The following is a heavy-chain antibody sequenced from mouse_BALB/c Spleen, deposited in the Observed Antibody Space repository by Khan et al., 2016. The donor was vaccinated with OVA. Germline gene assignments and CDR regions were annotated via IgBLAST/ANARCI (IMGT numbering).Heavy chain of an antibody. CDR2: VNPNTGGS. CDR3: ARGYDFFAY. Sequence: EVQLQQSGPDLVKPGASVKISCKASGYSFTLYYMTWVKQSHGKSLEWIGRVNPNTGGSDYNQEFKGKAILTVDKSSNTAYMELNSLTAEDSAVYYCARGYDFFAYWGQGTLVTVSA. V-gene: IGHV1-26*01. CDR1: GYSFTLYY. D-gene: IGHD2-14*01. J-gene: IGHJ3*01.